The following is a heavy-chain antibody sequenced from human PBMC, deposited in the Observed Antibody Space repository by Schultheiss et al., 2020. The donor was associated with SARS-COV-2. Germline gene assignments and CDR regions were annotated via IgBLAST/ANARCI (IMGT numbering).Heavy chain of an antibody. Sequence: GGSLRLSCAASGFTFSNAWMTWVRQAPGKGLEWVGRIKSKIDGGTTDYLAPVKGRFTISRDDSKNTLYLQMNSLRAEDTAVYYCAGGHRVAMVNDYWGQGTLVTVSS. CDR3: AGGHRVAMVNDY. V-gene: IGHV3-15*01. D-gene: IGHD5-18*01. CDR2: IKSKIDGGTT. CDR1: GFTFSNAW. J-gene: IGHJ4*02.